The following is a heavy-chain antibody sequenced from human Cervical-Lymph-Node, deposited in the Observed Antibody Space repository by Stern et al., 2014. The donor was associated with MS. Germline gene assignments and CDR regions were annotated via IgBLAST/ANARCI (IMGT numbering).Heavy chain of an antibody. CDR1: GGTFSSDA. V-gene: IGHV1-69*01. Sequence: VQLVESGAEVKKPGSSMKVSCKASGGTFSSDAIGWVRQAPGQGREWMGGILPIFETANYAQKFQGRVTITADQSTKTAYLELSSLTSGDTAMYFCASGTRSSWYFDFWGQGTLVTVST. J-gene: IGHJ4*02. CDR2: ILPIFETA. D-gene: IGHD6-13*01. CDR3: ASGTRSSWYFDF.